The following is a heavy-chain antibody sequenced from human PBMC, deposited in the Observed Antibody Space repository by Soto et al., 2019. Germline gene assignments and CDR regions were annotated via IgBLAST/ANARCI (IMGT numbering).Heavy chain of an antibody. V-gene: IGHV3-15*01. CDR3: VTVWPNANSWFDY. CDR1: VFTFSNAW. Sequence: WGPLRVSCDKRVFTFSNAWLSWVRQGPGKGLDSLALPNIPTENQTTAYASPARGRFIISRDDSKNMLYLQLNSLKAEDTGVYYCVTVWPNANSWFDYWGQETPVTVSS. CDR2: PNIPTENQTT. J-gene: IGHJ4*02. D-gene: IGHD2-2*01.